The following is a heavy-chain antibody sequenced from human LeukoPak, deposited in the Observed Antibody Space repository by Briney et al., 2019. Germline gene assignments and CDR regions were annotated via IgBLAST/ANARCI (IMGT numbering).Heavy chain of an antibody. V-gene: IGHV1-2*02. Sequence: ASVKVSCKASGYTFTGYYMHWVRQAPGQGLEWMGWINPNSGGTNYAQNFQGRVTMTRDTSISTAYMELSRLRSDDTAVYYCARLWFGELDDAFDIWGQGTMVTVSS. CDR2: INPNSGGT. D-gene: IGHD3-10*01. J-gene: IGHJ3*02. CDR3: ARLWFGELDDAFDI. CDR1: GYTFTGYY.